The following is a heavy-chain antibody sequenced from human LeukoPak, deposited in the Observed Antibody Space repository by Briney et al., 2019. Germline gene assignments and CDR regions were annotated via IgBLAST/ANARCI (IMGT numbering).Heavy chain of an antibody. CDR2: INPNSGGT. J-gene: IGHJ4*02. D-gene: IGHD2-2*01. CDR1: GYTFSGYY. V-gene: IGHV1-2*02. CDR3: ASDLHCSSTSCYDY. Sequence: ASVKVSCKASGYTFSGYYMHWVRPAPGQGLEWMGWINPNSGGTNYAQKFQGRVTMTRDTSISTAYMELSRLRSDDTAVYYCASDLHCSSTSCYDYWGQGTLVTVSS.